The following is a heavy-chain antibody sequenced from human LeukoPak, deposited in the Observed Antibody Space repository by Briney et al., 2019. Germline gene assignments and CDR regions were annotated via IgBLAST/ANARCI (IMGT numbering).Heavy chain of an antibody. J-gene: IGHJ4*02. CDR3: AKKGATTGDFDY. Sequence: PGGSLRLSCAASGFTVGGNYVTWVRQAPGKGLEWVSILHRDGSTFHTDSVKGRFTFSRDNSKNTVFLQMNSPRVEDTAVYYCAKKGATTGDFDYWGQGTLVTVSS. D-gene: IGHD1-26*01. CDR1: GFTVGGNY. V-gene: IGHV3-53*01. CDR2: LHRDGST.